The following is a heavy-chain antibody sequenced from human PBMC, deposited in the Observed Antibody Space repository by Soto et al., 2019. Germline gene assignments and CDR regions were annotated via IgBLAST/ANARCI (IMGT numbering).Heavy chain of an antibody. D-gene: IGHD2-8*01. CDR2: IYHSGST. CDR3: AGRTHCTNGVCSDY. V-gene: IGHV4-59*01. J-gene: IGHJ4*02. CDR1: GGSISSYY. Sequence: SETLSLTCTVSGGSISSYYWSWIRQPPGKGLEWIGYIYHSGSTNYNPSLKSRVTISVDTSKNQFSLKLSSVTAADTAVYYCAGRTHCTNGVCSDYWGQGTLVTVSS.